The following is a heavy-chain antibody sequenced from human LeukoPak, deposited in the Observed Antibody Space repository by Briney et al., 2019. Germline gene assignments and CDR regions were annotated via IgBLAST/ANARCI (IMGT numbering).Heavy chain of an antibody. Sequence: GGSLRLSCVDSGFMFSSYAMSWVRQAPGKGLEWVSAISGSGGSTYYEDSVKGRFTISRDNSKNTLFLLMNSLRVEDSAVYYCATNAGSYYGSGSYHSFWGQGTLVTVSS. CDR1: GFMFSSYA. J-gene: IGHJ4*02. V-gene: IGHV3-23*01. CDR3: ATNAGSYYGSGSYHSF. CDR2: ISGSGGST. D-gene: IGHD3-10*01.